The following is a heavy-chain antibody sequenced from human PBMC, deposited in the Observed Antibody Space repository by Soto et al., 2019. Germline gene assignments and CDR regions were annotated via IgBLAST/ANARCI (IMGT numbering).Heavy chain of an antibody. J-gene: IGHJ4*02. CDR2: ISYDGNDK. CDR3: ARAISYFYASGSYFDY. D-gene: IGHD3-10*01. Sequence: GGTLRLSCAASEFTFNSFALHWVRQAPGEGLEWVALISYDGNDKYYADSVKGWFTISRDDSKNMLYLQMKRLRVEDTAVYYCARAISYFYASGSYFDYWGQGTRVTVSS. V-gene: IGHV3-30-3*01. CDR1: EFTFNSFA.